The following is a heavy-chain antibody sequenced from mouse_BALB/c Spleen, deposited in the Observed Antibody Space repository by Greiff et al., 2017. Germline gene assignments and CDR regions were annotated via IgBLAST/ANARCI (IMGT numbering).Heavy chain of an antibody. V-gene: IGHV1-26*01. CDR1: GYSFTGYY. D-gene: IGHD2-3*01. CDR2: INPYNGAT. J-gene: IGHJ2*01. Sequence: EVQLQQSGPELVKPGASVKISCKASGYSFTGYYMHWVKQSHVKSLEWIGRINPYNGATSYNQNFKDKASLTVDKSSSTAYMELHSLTSEDSAVYYCTRIDGYSYFDYWGQGTTLTVSS. CDR3: TRIDGYSYFDY.